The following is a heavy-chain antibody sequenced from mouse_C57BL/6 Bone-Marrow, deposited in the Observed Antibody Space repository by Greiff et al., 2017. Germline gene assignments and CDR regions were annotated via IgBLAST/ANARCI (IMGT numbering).Heavy chain of an antibody. V-gene: IGHV3-6*01. CDR1: GYSITSGYY. D-gene: IGHD4-1*01. CDR2: ISYDGSN. Sequence: EVHLVESGPGLVKPSQSLSLTCSVTGYSITSGYYWNWIRQFPGNKLEWMGYISYDGSNNYNPSLKNRISITRDTSKNQFFLKLNSVTTEDTATYYCAREGWDPLDYWGQGTTLTVSS. CDR3: AREGWDPLDY. J-gene: IGHJ2*01.